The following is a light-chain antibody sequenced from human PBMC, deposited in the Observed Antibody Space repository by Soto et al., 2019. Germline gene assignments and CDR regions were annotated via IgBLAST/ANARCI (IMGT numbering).Light chain of an antibody. CDR1: QSISTW. V-gene: IGKV1-5*01. CDR3: QQLNSYPPNT. CDR2: DVS. Sequence: DSQMTQSPSTLSASVGDRVPNTCRASQSISTWLAWYQQKPGKAPKLLIYDVSSLESGVPSRFSGSGSGTEFTLTISSLQPEDFATYYCQQLNSYPPNTFGQGTRLDIK. J-gene: IGKJ5*01.